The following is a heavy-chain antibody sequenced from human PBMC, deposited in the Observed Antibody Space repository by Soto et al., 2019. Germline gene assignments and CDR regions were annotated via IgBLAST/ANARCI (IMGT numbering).Heavy chain of an antibody. J-gene: IGHJ3*01. CDR2: INPNSGGT. Sequence: ASVKVSCKTSGYTFTGHYIHWVRQAPGQGLEWMGWINPNSGGTNYAQKSQGWVTMTRDTSITTAYMELNRLTSDDTAVYYCAREEGTGYPGKYAFDCWGQGTMVTVSS. V-gene: IGHV1-2*04. D-gene: IGHD5-12*01. CDR3: AREEGTGYPGKYAFDC. CDR1: GYTFTGHY.